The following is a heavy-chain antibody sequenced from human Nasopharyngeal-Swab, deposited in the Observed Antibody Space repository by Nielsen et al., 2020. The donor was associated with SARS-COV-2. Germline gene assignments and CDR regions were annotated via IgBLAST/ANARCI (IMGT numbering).Heavy chain of an antibody. CDR1: GYIFTSYW. D-gene: IGHD3-9*01. J-gene: IGHJ4*02. CDR3: ARRPHFDILTGYYFDF. V-gene: IGHV5-51*01. Sequence: KVSCKGSGYIFTSYWIGWVRQMPGKGLEWMGVIYPGNSDTRYSPSFQDQVTISADKSTSTAYLQWSSLKASDTAMYFCARRPHFDILTGYYFDFWGQGTVVTVSS. CDR2: IYPGNSDT.